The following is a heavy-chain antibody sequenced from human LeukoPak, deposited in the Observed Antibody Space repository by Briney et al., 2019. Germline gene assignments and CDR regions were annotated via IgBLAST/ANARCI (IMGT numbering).Heavy chain of an antibody. CDR3: ARGANYYDSSGYHYYYYYYMDV. CDR2: INHIGST. Sequence: PSETLSLTCAGYGGSFSGYYWSWIRQPPGKGLDWIGGINHIGSTNYNPSLKSRVTISVDTSKNQFSLQLSSVTAADTAVYYCARGANYYDSSGYHYYYYYYMDVWGKGTTVTVSS. D-gene: IGHD3-22*01. J-gene: IGHJ6*03. V-gene: IGHV4-34*01. CDR1: GGSFSGYY.